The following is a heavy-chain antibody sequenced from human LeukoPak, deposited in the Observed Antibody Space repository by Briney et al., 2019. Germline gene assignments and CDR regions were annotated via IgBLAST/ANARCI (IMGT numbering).Heavy chain of an antibody. CDR3: ARGDIVVVPAAIATSDYYGMDV. Sequence: PGGSLRLSCAASGFTFSSYWMHWVHQAPGKGLAWVSRINSDGSSTSYADSVKGRFTISRDNAKNTLYLQMNSLRAEDTAVYYCARGDIVVVPAAIATSDYYGMDVWGQGTTVTVSS. CDR2: INSDGSST. D-gene: IGHD2-2*01. V-gene: IGHV3-74*01. CDR1: GFTFSSYW. J-gene: IGHJ6*02.